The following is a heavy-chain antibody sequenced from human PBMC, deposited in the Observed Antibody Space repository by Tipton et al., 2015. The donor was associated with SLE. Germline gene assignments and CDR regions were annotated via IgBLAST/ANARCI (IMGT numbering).Heavy chain of an antibody. D-gene: IGHD5-12*01. CDR2: IYHSGST. CDR1: GYSISSGYY. J-gene: IGHJ6*03. Sequence: TLSLTCAVSGYSISSGYYWGWIRQPPGKGLEWIGSIYHSGSTYYNSSLESRVTISVDTSKNHFSLKLNSVTAADTAVYYCARDQVGYSGYTSFYYMDVWGKGTTVTVSS. CDR3: ARDQVGYSGYTSFYYMDV. V-gene: IGHV4-38-2*02.